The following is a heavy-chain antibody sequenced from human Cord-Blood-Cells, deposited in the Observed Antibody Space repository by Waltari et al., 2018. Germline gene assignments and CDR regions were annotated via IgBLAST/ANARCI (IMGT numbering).Heavy chain of an antibody. J-gene: IGHJ6*02. CDR2: MNPNSGNT. V-gene: IGHV1-8*03. CDR3: ARGPDIVVVPAADYYYGMDV. Sequence: QVQLVQSGAEVKKPGASVTVSGKASGYTFPSYDINWVRQATGQGPGWMGWMNPNSGNTGYAQKFQGRVTITRNTSISTAYMELSSLRSEDTAVYYCARGPDIVVVPAADYYYGMDVWGQGTTVTVSS. D-gene: IGHD2-2*01. CDR1: GYTFPSYD.